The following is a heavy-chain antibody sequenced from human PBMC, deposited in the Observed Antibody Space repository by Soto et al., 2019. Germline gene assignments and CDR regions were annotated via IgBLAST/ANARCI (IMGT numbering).Heavy chain of an antibody. Sequence: QVQLVQSGAEVKKPGASVKVSCKASGYTFTSYDINWVRQATGQGLEWMGWMNPNSGNTGYAQKFQGRVTMTRNTSLSTAYMELSSLISEDTAVYYCARWPDGYYYYGMDVWGQGTTVTVSS. V-gene: IGHV1-8*01. CDR1: GYTFTSYD. CDR2: MNPNSGNT. J-gene: IGHJ6*02. CDR3: ARWPDGYYYYGMDV.